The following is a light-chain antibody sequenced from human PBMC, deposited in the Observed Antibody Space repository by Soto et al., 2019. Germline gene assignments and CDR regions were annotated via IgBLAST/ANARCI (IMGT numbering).Light chain of an antibody. Sequence: QSALTQHPSASGSPGQSVIISCTGTSSDVGGYNFVSWFQQHPGKAPKLMIYEVTKRPSGVPDRFSGSKSGNTASLTVSGLQAEDEADYYCISYAAGNNYLVFGGGTKLTVL. J-gene: IGLJ2*01. CDR3: ISYAAGNNYLV. V-gene: IGLV2-8*01. CDR1: SSDVGGYNF. CDR2: EVT.